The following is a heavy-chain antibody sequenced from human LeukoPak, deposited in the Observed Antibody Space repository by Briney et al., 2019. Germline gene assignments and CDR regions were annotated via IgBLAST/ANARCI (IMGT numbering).Heavy chain of an antibody. CDR2: ISSSSSTI. J-gene: IGHJ3*02. D-gene: IGHD1-26*01. Sequence: GGSLRLSCAASGFTFSSYSMNWVRQAPGKGLEWISYISSSSSTISYADSVKGRFTISRDSAKNALYLQMNSLRAEDTAVYYCARTRSYYAFDIWGRGTMVTVSS. CDR1: GFTFSSYS. CDR3: ARTRSYYAFDI. V-gene: IGHV3-48*01.